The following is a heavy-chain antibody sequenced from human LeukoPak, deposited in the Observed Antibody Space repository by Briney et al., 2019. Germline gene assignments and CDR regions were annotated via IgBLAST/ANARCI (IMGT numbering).Heavy chain of an antibody. CDR3: AIDNSDGVRGWDVFDI. J-gene: IGHJ3*02. CDR2: ISYDGSNK. Sequence: GGSLRLSCAASGFTFSSYSIHWVRQAPGKGLEWVAVISYDGSNKYYADSVKGRFTISRDNAKNSLYLQMNSLRVEDTALYHCAIDNSDGVRGWDVFDIWGQGTMVTVSS. CDR1: GFTFSSYS. V-gene: IGHV3-30*03. D-gene: IGHD3-10*01.